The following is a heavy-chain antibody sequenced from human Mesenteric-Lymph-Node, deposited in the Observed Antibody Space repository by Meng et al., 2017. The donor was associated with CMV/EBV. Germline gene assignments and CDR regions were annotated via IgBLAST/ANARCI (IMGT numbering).Heavy chain of an antibody. CDR2: IYSSGTT. Sequence: SGGSISSYYWSWIRQPPGKGLEWIGYIYSSGTTNYNPSVKSRVTISLDTSKNQFSLKLSSVTAADTAVYYCARRAGSDFDVAYYFDYWGQGTLVTVSS. CDR3: ARRAGSDFDVAYYFDY. V-gene: IGHV4-59*01. CDR1: GGSISSYY. J-gene: IGHJ4*02. D-gene: IGHD1-26*01.